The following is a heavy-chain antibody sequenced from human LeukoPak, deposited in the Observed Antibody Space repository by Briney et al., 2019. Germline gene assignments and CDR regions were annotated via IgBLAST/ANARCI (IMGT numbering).Heavy chain of an antibody. CDR3: ARDSPITMVRGVISRCYFDY. Sequence: PGGSLRLSCAASGLSFSTYSMNWVRQAPGKGLEWVSSISSSSIYRYYADSVKGRFTISRDNAKKSLYLQMNSLRAEDTAVYYCARDSPITMVRGVISRCYFDYWGQGTLVTVSS. CDR2: ISSSSIYR. D-gene: IGHD3-10*01. CDR1: GLSFSTYS. J-gene: IGHJ4*02. V-gene: IGHV3-21*01.